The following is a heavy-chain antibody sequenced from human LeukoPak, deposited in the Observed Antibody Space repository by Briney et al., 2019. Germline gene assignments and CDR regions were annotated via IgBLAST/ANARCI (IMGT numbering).Heavy chain of an antibody. CDR2: IYYSGST. D-gene: IGHD4-17*01. J-gene: IGHJ4*02. V-gene: IGHV4-39*01. CDR1: GGSISSSSYY. CDR3: ARHVPNTVTRRRAFDY. Sequence: PSETLSLTCTVSGGSISSSSYYWGWIRQPPGKGLEWIGSIYYSGSTYYNPSLKCRVTISVDTSKNQFSLKLSSVTAADTAVYYCARHVPNTVTRRRAFDYWGQGTLVTVSS.